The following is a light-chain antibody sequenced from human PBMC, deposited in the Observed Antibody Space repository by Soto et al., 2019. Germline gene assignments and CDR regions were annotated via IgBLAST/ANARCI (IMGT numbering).Light chain of an antibody. CDR1: SSDVGSYNL. CDR2: EVR. Sequence: QSALTQPASVSGSPGQSITISCAGTSSDVGSYNLVSWYQQHPGKAPKLMIYEVRKRPSGVSNRFSGSKSANTAYLTISGLQDDDEAYYYCCYSGGSSTYVFGTGTKVTVL. V-gene: IGLV2-23*02. J-gene: IGLJ1*01. CDR3: CYSGGSSTYV.